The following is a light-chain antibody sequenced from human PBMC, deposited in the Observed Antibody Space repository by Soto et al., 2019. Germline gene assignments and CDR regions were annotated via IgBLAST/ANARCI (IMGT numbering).Light chain of an antibody. V-gene: IGKV1-33*01. J-gene: IGKJ3*01. CDR1: QDIANY. CDR3: QQSLNLQLT. Sequence: DVQMTQSPSALSASVGDRVTITCQASQDIANYLNWYQQKAGRAPKFLIYDASSLETGVPPGFSGGGSGTDFTLTINNLQPEDVATYYCQQSLNLQLTFDPGTKVDIK. CDR2: DAS.